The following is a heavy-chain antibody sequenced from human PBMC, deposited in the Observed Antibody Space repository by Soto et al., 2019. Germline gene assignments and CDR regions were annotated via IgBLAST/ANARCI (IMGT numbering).Heavy chain of an antibody. CDR3: ARDIGGEWSRSNWFDP. J-gene: IGHJ5*02. D-gene: IGHD3-3*01. V-gene: IGHV1-3*01. CDR1: GYTFTSYA. Sequence: GASVKVSCKASGYTFTSYAMHWVRQAPGQRLEWMGWINAGNGNTKYSQKFQGRVTITRDTSASTAYMELSSLRSEDTVVFYCARDIGGEWSRSNWFDPWGQGTLVTVSS. CDR2: INAGNGNT.